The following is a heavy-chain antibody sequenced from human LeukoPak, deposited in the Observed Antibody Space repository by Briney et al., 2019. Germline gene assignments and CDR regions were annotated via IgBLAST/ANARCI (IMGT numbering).Heavy chain of an antibody. Sequence: SLRLSCEGSGFIFNNYAMHWVRQPPGKGLEWVSGISWNSGSIDYADSVKGRFTISRDNAKNSLYLQMNSLRVEDTAFYYCAKDNRRHYTSGPNPDSLHWGQGALVTVSS. V-gene: IGHV3-9*01. CDR1: GFIFNNYA. D-gene: IGHD6-19*01. J-gene: IGHJ4*02. CDR2: ISWNSGSI. CDR3: AKDNRRHYTSGPNPDSLH.